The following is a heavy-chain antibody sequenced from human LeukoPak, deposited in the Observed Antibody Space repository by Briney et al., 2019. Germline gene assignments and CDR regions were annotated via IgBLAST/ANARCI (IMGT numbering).Heavy chain of an antibody. D-gene: IGHD3-3*01. V-gene: IGHV3-7*01. CDR1: GFTFTNYW. CDR3: ARGGGDFWSAYYSGYYFDY. CDR2: IKQDGSEK. J-gene: IGHJ4*02. Sequence: GGSLRLSCAASGFTFTNYWMSWVRQAPGKGLEWVANIKQDGSEKYHVDSVKGRFTISRDNAKSSLYLQMNSLRAEDTAVYYCARGGGDFWSAYYSGYYFDYWGQGTLVTVST.